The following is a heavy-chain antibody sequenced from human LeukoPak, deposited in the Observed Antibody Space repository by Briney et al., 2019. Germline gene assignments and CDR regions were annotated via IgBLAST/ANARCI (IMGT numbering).Heavy chain of an antibody. CDR2: MNPNSGNT. CDR3: ARGHSSYGYYYYYGMDV. Sequence: ASVKVSCKASGYTFTSYDINWVRQATGQGLEWMGWMNPNSGNTGYAQKFQGRVTMTRNTSISTAYMELSSLRSEDTAVYYCARGHSSYGYYYYYGMDVWGQGTTVTVSS. D-gene: IGHD4-4*01. CDR1: GYTFTSYD. V-gene: IGHV1-8*01. J-gene: IGHJ6*02.